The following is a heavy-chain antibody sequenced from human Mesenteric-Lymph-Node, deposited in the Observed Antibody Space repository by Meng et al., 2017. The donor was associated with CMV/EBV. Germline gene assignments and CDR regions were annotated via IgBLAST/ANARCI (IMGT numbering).Heavy chain of an antibody. D-gene: IGHD6-19*01. Sequence: GESLKISCAASGFTFSSYRMNWVRQAPGKGLEWVSSISSSSSYIYYADSVKGRFTISRDNAKNSLYLQMNSLRAEDTAVYYCSSLVSGWLFDDWGQGTLVTVSS. CDR3: SSLVSGWLFDD. J-gene: IGHJ4*02. CDR1: GFTFSSYR. V-gene: IGHV3-21*01. CDR2: ISSSSSYI.